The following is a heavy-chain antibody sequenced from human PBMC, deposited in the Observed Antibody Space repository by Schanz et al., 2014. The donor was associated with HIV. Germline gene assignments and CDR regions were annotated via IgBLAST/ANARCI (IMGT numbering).Heavy chain of an antibody. V-gene: IGHV4-4*07. CDR1: GGSIRNYY. CDR3: ARHQRGSYLEALDY. J-gene: IGHJ4*02. CDR2: IYTSGST. Sequence: QVQLQESGPGLVKPSETLSLTCTVSGGSIRNYYWSWIRQPAGKGLEWIGRIYTSGSTNYNPSLKSRVPIPVDPSKTQVSLKLSFVPAADTAVFYCARHQRGSYLEALDYWGQGTLVTVSS. D-gene: IGHD3-10*01.